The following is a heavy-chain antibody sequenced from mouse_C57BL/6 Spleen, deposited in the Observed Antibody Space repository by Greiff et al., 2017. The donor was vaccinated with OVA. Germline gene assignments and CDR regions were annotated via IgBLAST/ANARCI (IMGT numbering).Heavy chain of an antibody. Sequence: QVQLQQPGAELVKPGASVKLSCKASGYTFTSYWMHWVKQRPGQGLEWIGMIHPNSGSTNYNEKFKGKATLTVDKSSNTAYMQLSSLTSEDSAVYYCAREEDYDGTGDYWGQGTTLTVSS. CDR2: IHPNSGST. CDR3: AREEDYDGTGDY. CDR1: GYTFTSYW. J-gene: IGHJ2*01. V-gene: IGHV1-64*01. D-gene: IGHD2-4*01.